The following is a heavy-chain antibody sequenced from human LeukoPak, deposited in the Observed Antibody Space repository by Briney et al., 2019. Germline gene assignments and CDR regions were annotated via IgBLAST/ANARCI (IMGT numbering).Heavy chain of an antibody. V-gene: IGHV1-2*02. CDR2: INPNSGGT. Sequence: KPGASVKVSCKASGYTFTGYYMHWVRQAPGQGLEWMGWINPNSGGTNYAQKFQGRVTMTRDTSISTAYMELSRLRSDDTAVYYCAREGYTLRVYYYGMDVWGQGTTVTVSS. J-gene: IGHJ6*02. CDR1: GYTFTGYY. CDR3: AREGYTLRVYYYGMDV. D-gene: IGHD5-24*01.